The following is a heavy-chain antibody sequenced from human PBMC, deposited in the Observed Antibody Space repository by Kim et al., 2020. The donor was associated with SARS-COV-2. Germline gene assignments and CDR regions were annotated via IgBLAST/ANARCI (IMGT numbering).Heavy chain of an antibody. CDR3: ARDMVRGVRDAFDI. CDR1: GYTFTSYA. J-gene: IGHJ3*02. V-gene: IGHV7-4-1*02. Sequence: ASVKVSCKASGYTFTSYAMNWVRQAPGQGLEWMGWINTNTGNPTYAQGFTGRFVFSLDTSVSTAYLQISSLKAEDTAVYYCARDMVRGVRDAFDIWGQGTMVTVSS. D-gene: IGHD3-10*01. CDR2: INTNTGNP.